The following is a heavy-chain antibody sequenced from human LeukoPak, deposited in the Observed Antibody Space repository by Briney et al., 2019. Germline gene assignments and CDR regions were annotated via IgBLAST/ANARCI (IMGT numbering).Heavy chain of an antibody. CDR1: GFTFSSYS. V-gene: IGHV3-21*01. J-gene: IGHJ6*03. CDR3: ATLIFFNYYMDV. Sequence: GGSLRLSCAASGFTFSSYSMNWVRQAPGKGLEWVSSISSSSSYIYYADSVKGRITISRDNAKNSLYLQMNSLRAEDTAVYYCATLIFFNYYMDVWGKGTTVTVSS. CDR2: ISSSSSYI. D-gene: IGHD3/OR15-3a*01.